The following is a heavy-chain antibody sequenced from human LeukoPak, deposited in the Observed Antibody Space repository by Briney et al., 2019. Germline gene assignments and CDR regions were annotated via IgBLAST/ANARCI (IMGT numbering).Heavy chain of an antibody. CDR3: ARVGAVAGGFDI. V-gene: IGHV3-74*01. J-gene: IGHJ3*02. D-gene: IGHD6-19*01. CDR1: GFTVSSNY. CDR2: IKSDGSST. Sequence: GGSLRLSCAASGFTVSSNYMSWVRQAPGKGLVWVSRIKSDGSSTSYADSVKGRFTISRDNAKNTLHLQMNSLRAEDTAVYYCARVGAVAGGFDIWGQGTMVTVSS.